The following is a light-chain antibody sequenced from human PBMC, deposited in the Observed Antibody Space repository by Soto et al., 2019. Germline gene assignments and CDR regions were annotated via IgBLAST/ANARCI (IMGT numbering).Light chain of an antibody. J-gene: IGKJ5*01. Sequence: DVVMTQSPLSLPVTLGQRASISCRSNQSLVHSDGIAYFSWFQQRPGRSPRRLIYKVSNRDSGVPARFSGSGSGTDFALKISRVEAEDVGVYYCMQGTHLPITFCQGRRLEVK. CDR2: KVS. CDR3: MQGTHLPIT. V-gene: IGKV2-30*02. CDR1: QSLVHSDGIAY.